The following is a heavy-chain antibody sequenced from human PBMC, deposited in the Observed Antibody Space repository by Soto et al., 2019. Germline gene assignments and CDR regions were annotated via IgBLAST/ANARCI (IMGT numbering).Heavy chain of an antibody. Sequence: SETLSLTCTVSGGSISNYYWSWIRQPPGKGPEWIGYIHYSGSTKYNPSLKSRVTISVDTSKNHLSLRLNSVTAADTAVYYCARECRGLIFGGFDPWGQGSLVTVS. CDR1: GGSISNYY. V-gene: IGHV4-59*01. CDR2: IHYSGST. J-gene: IGHJ5*02. CDR3: ARECRGLIFGGFDP. D-gene: IGHD3-3*01.